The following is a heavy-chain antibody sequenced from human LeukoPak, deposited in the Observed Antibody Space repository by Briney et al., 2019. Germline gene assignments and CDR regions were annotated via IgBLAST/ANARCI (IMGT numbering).Heavy chain of an antibody. Sequence: PSETLSLTCAVYGESFSGYYWSWIRQPPGKGLGWIGEINHSGSTNYNPSIKRRATIAVDTSKNQCSLKLSSVTAAETAVYYCATRIAVAGSLDYWGQGTLVTVSS. J-gene: IGHJ4*02. CDR3: ATRIAVAGSLDY. CDR2: INHSGST. V-gene: IGHV4-34*01. CDR1: GESFSGYY. D-gene: IGHD6-19*01.